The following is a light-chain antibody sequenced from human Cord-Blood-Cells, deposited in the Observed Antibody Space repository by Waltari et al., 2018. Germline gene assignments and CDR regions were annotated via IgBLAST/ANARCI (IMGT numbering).Light chain of an antibody. CDR1: SSDVGGYNY. J-gene: IGLJ3*02. V-gene: IGLV2-14*01. CDR2: DVS. CDR3: SSYTSSSTFV. Sequence: QSALTQPASVSGSPGQSITISCTGTSSDVGGYNYVSWYQQHPGKAPKLMIYDVSKRPSVVSNRFSGSKSGNTASLTISGLQAEDEADYYCSSYTSSSTFVFSGGTKLTVL.